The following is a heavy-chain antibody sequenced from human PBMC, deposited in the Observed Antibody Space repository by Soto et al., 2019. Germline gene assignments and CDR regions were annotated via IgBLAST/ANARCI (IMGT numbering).Heavy chain of an antibody. CDR1: GGSISSSNW. Sequence: PSETLSLTCAVSGGSISSSNWWSWVRQPPGKGLEWIGEIYHSGSTNYNPSLKSRVTISKDTSKNQFSLTLTSVTAADTAVYYCAKMLVGATRLRHTDSDYWGQGILVTVSS. V-gene: IGHV4-4*02. D-gene: IGHD2-15*01. J-gene: IGHJ4*02. CDR2: IYHSGST. CDR3: AKMLVGATRLRHTDSDY.